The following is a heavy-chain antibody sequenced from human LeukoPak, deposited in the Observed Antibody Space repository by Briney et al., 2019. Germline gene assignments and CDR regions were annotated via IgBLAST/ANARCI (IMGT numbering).Heavy chain of an antibody. CDR2: INAGNGNT. V-gene: IGHV1-3*01. J-gene: IGHJ5*02. D-gene: IGHD5-24*01. Sequence: GASVKVSCKASGYTFTGYYMHWVRQAPGQRLEWMGWINAGNGNTKYSQKFQGRITITTDTSASTVYMELSSLRSEDTAVYYCARDGYNHWFDPWGQGTLVTVSS. CDR3: ARDGYNHWFDP. CDR1: GYTFTGYY.